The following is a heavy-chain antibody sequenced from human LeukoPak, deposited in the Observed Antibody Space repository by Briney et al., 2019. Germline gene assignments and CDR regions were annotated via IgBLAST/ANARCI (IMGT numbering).Heavy chain of an antibody. D-gene: IGHD2-2*01. J-gene: IGHJ6*02. CDR1: GFTFSSYE. V-gene: IGHV3-48*03. CDR3: ARDSQLLSNYYYGMDV. Sequence: HSGGSLRLSCAASGFTFSSYEMNWVRQAPGKGLEWVSYISSSGSTIYYADSVKGRFTISRDNAKNSLYLQMNSLRAVDTAVYYCARDSQLLSNYYYGMDVWGQGTTVTVSS. CDR2: ISSSGSTI.